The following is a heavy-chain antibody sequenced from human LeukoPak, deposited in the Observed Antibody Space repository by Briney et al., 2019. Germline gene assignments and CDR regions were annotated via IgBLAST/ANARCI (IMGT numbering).Heavy chain of an antibody. CDR1: GYTFTGYY. CDR3: ARSGYSSSWYPDY. D-gene: IGHD6-13*01. Sequence: ASVKVSCKASGYTFTGYYIHWVRQAPGQGLEWMGWINPNNGGTNYAQKFQGWVTMTRDTSISTAYMELNRLTSDDTAVYSCARSGYSSSWYPDYWGQGTLVTVSS. CDR2: INPNNGGT. V-gene: IGHV1-2*04. J-gene: IGHJ4*02.